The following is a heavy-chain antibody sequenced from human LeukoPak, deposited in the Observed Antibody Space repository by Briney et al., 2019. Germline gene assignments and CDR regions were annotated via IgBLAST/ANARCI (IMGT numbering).Heavy chain of an antibody. Sequence: GGPLRLSCAASGFTFSSYAMSWVRQAPGKGLEWVSAISGSGGSTYYADSVKGRFTISRDNSKNTLYLQMSGLRAEDTAVYHCAKGTGDTGYYFDYWGQGTLVTVSS. CDR1: GFTFSSYA. J-gene: IGHJ4*02. D-gene: IGHD7-27*01. V-gene: IGHV3-23*01. CDR2: ISGSGGST. CDR3: AKGTGDTGYYFDY.